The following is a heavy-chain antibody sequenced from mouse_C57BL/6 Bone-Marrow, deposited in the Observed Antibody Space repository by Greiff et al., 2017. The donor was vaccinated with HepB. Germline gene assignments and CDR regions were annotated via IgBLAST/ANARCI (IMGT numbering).Heavy chain of an antibody. V-gene: IGHV14-4*01. CDR2: IDPENGDT. Sequence: EVQLVESGAELVRPGASVKLSCTASGFNIKDDYMHWVKQRPEQGLEWIGWIDPENGDTEYASKFQGKATITADTSSNTSYLQLSILTSEDTAVYYCTVFYYGSMWFAYWGQGTLVTVSA. CDR1: GFNIKDDY. CDR3: TVFYYGSMWFAY. J-gene: IGHJ3*01. D-gene: IGHD1-1*01.